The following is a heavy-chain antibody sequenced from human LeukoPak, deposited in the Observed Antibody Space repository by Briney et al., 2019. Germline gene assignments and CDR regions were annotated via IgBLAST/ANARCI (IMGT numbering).Heavy chain of an antibody. CDR2: IKSDGSIT. Sequence: GGSLRLSCAASGFTFGSYWMYWVRQPPGKGLVWVSRIKSDGSITSYADSVKGRFTISRDNAKNTLYLQMNSLRAEDTAVYYCARDVGGRLDYWGQGTLVTVSS. D-gene: IGHD1-26*01. V-gene: IGHV3-74*01. J-gene: IGHJ4*02. CDR3: ARDVGGRLDY. CDR1: GFTFGSYW.